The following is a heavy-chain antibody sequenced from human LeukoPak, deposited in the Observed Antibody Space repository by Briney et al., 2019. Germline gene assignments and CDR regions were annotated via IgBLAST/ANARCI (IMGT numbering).Heavy chain of an antibody. CDR3: ARGGGYNWFDP. V-gene: IGHV4-34*01. CDR1: GGSFSGYY. CDR2: INHSGST. J-gene: IGHJ5*02. Sequence: SETLSLTCAVYGGSFSGYYWSWIRQPPGKGLEWIGEINHSGSTNYNPSLKSQVTISVDTSKNQFSLKLTSVTAADTAVYYCARGGGYNWFDPWGQGTLVTVSS.